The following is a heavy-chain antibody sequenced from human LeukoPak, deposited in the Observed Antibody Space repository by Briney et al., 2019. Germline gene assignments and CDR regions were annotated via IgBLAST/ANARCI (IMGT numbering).Heavy chain of an antibody. CDR3: ARRIVVVPAAMGGDFDY. CDR2: IYPGDSDT. J-gene: IGHJ4*02. V-gene: IGHV5-51*01. CDR1: GYSFTSYW. Sequence: GESLKISCKGSGYSFTSYWIGWVRQMPGKGLEWMGIIYPGDSDTRYSPSFQGQVIISADKSISTAYLQWSSLKASDTAMYYCARRIVVVPAAMGGDFDYWGQGTLVTVSS. D-gene: IGHD2-2*01.